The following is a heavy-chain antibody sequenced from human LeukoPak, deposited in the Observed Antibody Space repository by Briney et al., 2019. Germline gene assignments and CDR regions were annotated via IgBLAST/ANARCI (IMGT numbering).Heavy chain of an antibody. CDR1: GGSISSSSYY. V-gene: IGHV4-39*07. D-gene: IGHD1-20*01. Sequence: PSETLSLTCTVSGGSISSSSYYWGWIRQPPGKGLEWIGSIYYSGSTYYNPSLKSRVTISVDTSKNQFSLKLSSVTAADTAVYYCARALYNWNPNWFDPWGQGTLVTVSS. J-gene: IGHJ5*02. CDR2: IYYSGST. CDR3: ARALYNWNPNWFDP.